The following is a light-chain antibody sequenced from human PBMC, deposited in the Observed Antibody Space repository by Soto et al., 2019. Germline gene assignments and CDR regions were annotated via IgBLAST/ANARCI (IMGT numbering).Light chain of an antibody. J-gene: IGKJ1*01. Sequence: DIQMSQSPSTLSGSVGDRVTIAGRASQTISSWLAWYQQTKGQAPKLLIYKASTLKSGVPSRFRGRGSGTECTLPISRLQPDDFETYYCQHYNSYSEAFGQGTKVDIK. CDR1: QTISSW. V-gene: IGKV1-5*03. CDR2: KAS. CDR3: QHYNSYSEA.